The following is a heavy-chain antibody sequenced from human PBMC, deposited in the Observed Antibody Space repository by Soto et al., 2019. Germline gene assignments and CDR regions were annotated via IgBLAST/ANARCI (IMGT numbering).Heavy chain of an antibody. V-gene: IGHV6-1*01. CDR2: TYYRSKWYN. CDR1: GDSVSSNSAA. J-gene: IGHJ6*02. CDR3: ARVKAVAGNAYYYGMDV. D-gene: IGHD6-19*01. Sequence: SQTLSLTCAISGDSVSSNSAAWNWIRQSPSRGLEWLGRTYYRSKWYNDYAVSVKSRITINPDTSKNQFSLQLNSVTPEDTAVYYCARVKAVAGNAYYYGMDVWVQGTTVTGSS.